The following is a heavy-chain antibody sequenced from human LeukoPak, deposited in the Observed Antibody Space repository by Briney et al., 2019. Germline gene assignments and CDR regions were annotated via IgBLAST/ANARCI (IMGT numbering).Heavy chain of an antibody. CDR2: ISSSGSTI. D-gene: IGHD5-12*01. CDR3: ARGGIVATFYYYYGMDV. J-gene: IGHJ6*02. Sequence: GGPLRLSCAASGFTFSDYYMSWIRQAPGKGLEWVSYISSSGSTIYYADSVKGRFTISRDNAKDSLYLQMNSLRAEDTAVYYCARGGIVATFYYYYGMDVWGQGTTVTVSS. CDR1: GFTFSDYY. V-gene: IGHV3-11*01.